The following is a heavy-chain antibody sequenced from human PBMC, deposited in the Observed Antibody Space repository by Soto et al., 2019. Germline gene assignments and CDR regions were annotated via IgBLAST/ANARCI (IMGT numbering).Heavy chain of an antibody. D-gene: IGHD1-7*01. CDR3: ARDDNWNFKVNWFDP. J-gene: IGHJ5*02. Sequence: SSVKVSCKASGYTFTSYGISWVRQAPGQGLEWMGWISAYNGNTNYAQKLQGRVTMTTDTSTSTAYMELRSLRSDDTAVHYCARDDNWNFKVNWFDPWGKGTLVNVSS. CDR2: ISAYNGNT. CDR1: GYTFTSYG. V-gene: IGHV1-18*01.